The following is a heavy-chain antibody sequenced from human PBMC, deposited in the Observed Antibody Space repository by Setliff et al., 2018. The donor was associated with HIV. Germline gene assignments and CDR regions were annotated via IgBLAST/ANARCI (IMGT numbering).Heavy chain of an antibody. D-gene: IGHD3-3*01. CDR1: GFTLSEVS. Sequence: ASVKVSCKVFGFTLSEVSIHWARQAPGKRPEWMGGFDPEHGKTIYAQKLQGRVTMTEDTSTEIASMELSSLRSEDTAVYYCARAHYNFWSGYLDSWGQGTLVTVS. V-gene: IGHV1-24*01. J-gene: IGHJ4*02. CDR2: FDPEHGKT. CDR3: ARAHYNFWSGYLDS.